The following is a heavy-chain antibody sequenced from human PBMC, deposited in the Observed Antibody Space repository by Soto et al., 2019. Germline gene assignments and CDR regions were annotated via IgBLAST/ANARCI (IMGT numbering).Heavy chain of an antibody. Sequence: ASVKVSCKVSGYTLTELSMHWVRQAPGKGLEWMGGFDPEDGETIYAQKFQGRVTMTEDTSTDIAYMELSSLRSEDTAVYYCATVTGGYDILTGYPYYYSMDVWGQGTTVTVSS. V-gene: IGHV1-24*01. CDR2: FDPEDGET. J-gene: IGHJ6*02. CDR3: ATVTGGYDILTGYPYYYSMDV. CDR1: GYTLTELS. D-gene: IGHD3-9*01.